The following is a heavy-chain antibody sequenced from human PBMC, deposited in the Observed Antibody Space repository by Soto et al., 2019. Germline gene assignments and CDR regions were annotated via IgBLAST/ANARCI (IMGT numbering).Heavy chain of an antibody. Sequence: EVQLLESGGGLVQPGGSLRLSCAASGFTFSSDAMSWVRQAPGKGLEWVSAISGSGGSTYYADSVKGRFTISRDNAKNTLYLQMNSLRAEDTAVYYCALLTLVVGAATDDYWGQGTLVTVSS. CDR2: ISGSGGST. J-gene: IGHJ4*02. V-gene: IGHV3-23*01. D-gene: IGHD2-15*01. CDR1: GFTFSSDA. CDR3: ALLTLVVGAATDDY.